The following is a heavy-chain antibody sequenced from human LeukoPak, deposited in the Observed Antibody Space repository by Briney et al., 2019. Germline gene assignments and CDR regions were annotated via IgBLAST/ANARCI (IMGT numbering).Heavy chain of an antibody. D-gene: IGHD2-15*01. CDR2: ISGSGGST. J-gene: IGHJ6*03. V-gene: IGHV3-23*01. CDR1: GFTFSSCA. Sequence: GGSLRLSCAASGFTFSSCAMSWVRQAPGKGLEWVSTISGSGGSTYYADSVKGRFTISRDNSKDTLYLQMNSLRAEDTAVYYCARWGVVAMRVYYYHYYMDVWGKGTTVTVSS. CDR3: ARWGVVAMRVYYYHYYMDV.